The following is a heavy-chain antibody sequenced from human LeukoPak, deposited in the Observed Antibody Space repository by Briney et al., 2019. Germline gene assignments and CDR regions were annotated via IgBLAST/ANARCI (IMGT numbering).Heavy chain of an antibody. CDR1: GFTVSSNY. V-gene: IGHV3-53*01. CDR2: IYSGGST. Sequence: GGSLRLSCAASGFTVSSNYMSWVRQAPGKGLEWVSVIYSGGSTYYADSVKGRFTTSRDNSKNTLYLQMNSLRAEDTAVYYCARGRRWYYYMDVWGKGTTVTVSS. D-gene: IGHD4-23*01. CDR3: ARGRRWYYYMDV. J-gene: IGHJ6*03.